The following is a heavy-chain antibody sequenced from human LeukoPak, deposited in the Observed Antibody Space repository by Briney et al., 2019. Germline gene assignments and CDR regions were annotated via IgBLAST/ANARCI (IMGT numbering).Heavy chain of an antibody. V-gene: IGHV4-59*01. J-gene: IGHJ3*02. D-gene: IGHD4-11*01. CDR1: GGSISSYY. CDR3: ARSGVDYTYDAFDI. CDR2: IYYSGST. Sequence: SETLSLTCTVSGGSISSYYWSWIRQPPGRGLEWIGYIYYSGSTNYNPSLKSRVTISVDTSKNQFSLKLSSVTAADTAVYYCARSGVDYTYDAFDIWGQGTMVTVSS.